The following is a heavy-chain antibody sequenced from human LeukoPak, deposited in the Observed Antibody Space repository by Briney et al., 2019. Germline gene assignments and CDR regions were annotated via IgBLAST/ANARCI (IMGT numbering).Heavy chain of an antibody. J-gene: IGHJ4*02. D-gene: IGHD3-22*01. CDR1: GGSISGYY. CDR3: ARLRNYFDSSGYYSHDY. Sequence: SETLSLTCTVSGGSISGYYWSWIRQPPGKGLEWIGYIYYSGIANYNPSLKNRVTISVDTSKKQFSLKLSSVTAADTAEYYCARLRNYFDSSGYYSHDYWGPGTLVTVSS. V-gene: IGHV4-59*08. CDR2: IYYSGIA.